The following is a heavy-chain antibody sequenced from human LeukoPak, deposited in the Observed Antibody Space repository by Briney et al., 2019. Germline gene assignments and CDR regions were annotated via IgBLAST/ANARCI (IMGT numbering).Heavy chain of an antibody. J-gene: IGHJ6*03. CDR1: GGSIRGHY. CDR3: ARDRRNDYDTLTGYYYYYMDV. CDR2: IHYSVRT. D-gene: IGHD3-9*01. V-gene: IGHV4-59*11. Sequence: SETLSLTCTVSGGSIRGHYWSWLRQPPGKGPEWIGYIHYSVRTNYNPSLKSQVTISIDTTKNVFSLKLSSVTAADTAVYYCARDRRNDYDTLTGYYYYYMDVWGKGTTVTVSS.